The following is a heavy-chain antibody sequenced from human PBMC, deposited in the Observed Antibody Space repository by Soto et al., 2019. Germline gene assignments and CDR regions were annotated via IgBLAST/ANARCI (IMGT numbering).Heavy chain of an antibody. CDR3: ARVVWKDVSRWFDP. CDR2: TYYRSKWYY. J-gene: IGHJ5*02. CDR1: GDSVSNKSVA. V-gene: IGHV6-1*01. Sequence: PSQTLSLTCAISGDSVSNKSVAWNWIRQSPSRGLEWLGRTYYRSKWYYDYVESVRSRIIINPDTSKNQFSLQLNSVTPEDTAVYYCARVVWKDVSRWFDPWGQGTLVTVSS. D-gene: IGHD1-1*01.